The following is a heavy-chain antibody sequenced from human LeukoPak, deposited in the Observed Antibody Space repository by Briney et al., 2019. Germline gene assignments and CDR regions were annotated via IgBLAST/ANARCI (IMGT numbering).Heavy chain of an antibody. J-gene: IGHJ4*02. Sequence: GGSLRLSCAASGFTFSGSAIHWVRQASGKGLEWVGRIRSKANNYATTYAASVRGRFTISRDDSKNTAYLQLNSLKTEDTAVYYCTCTSSYGSGSYYPPDYWGQGTLVTVSS. CDR2: IRSKANNYAT. D-gene: IGHD3-10*01. V-gene: IGHV3-73*01. CDR3: TCTSSYGSGSYYPPDY. CDR1: GFTFSGSA.